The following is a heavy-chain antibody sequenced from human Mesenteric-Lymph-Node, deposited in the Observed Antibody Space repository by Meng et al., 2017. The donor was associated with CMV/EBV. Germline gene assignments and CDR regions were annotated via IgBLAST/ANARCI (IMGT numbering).Heavy chain of an antibody. CDR1: GGATNRRGSS. Sequence: VPGGATNRRGSSSNWIRQHPGKGLGWIGYMAYSGGTSENPSLRGRVTMSRDTSKNQVSLQVTFVTVADTAIYYCARDLGGYGQFDYWGQGTLVTVSS. CDR3: ARDLGGYGQFDY. CDR2: MAYSGGT. J-gene: IGHJ4*02. D-gene: IGHD5-12*01. V-gene: IGHV4-31*02.